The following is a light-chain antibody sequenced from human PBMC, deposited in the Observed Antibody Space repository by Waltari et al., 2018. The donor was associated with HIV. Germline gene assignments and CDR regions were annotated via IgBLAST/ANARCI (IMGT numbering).Light chain of an antibody. Sequence: DIQMTQSPSSLSASIGDTVSIPCRASQDISNSVSWFQQQPGKVPKLLVHGAFILQRGVPSRFSGSGSWTDYTLTISGLQAEDFATYFCQQYYGVPLTFGGGTRVDI. CDR2: GAF. V-gene: IGKV1-NL1*01. J-gene: IGKJ4*01. CDR3: QQYYGVPLT. CDR1: QDISNS.